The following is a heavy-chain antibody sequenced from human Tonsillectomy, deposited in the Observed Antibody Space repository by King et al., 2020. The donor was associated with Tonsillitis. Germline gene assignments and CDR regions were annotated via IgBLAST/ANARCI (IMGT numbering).Heavy chain of an antibody. J-gene: IGHJ5*02. CDR2: INPSDGST. CDR3: ARGSEGYSSSWSYWFDP. CDR1: GYTFTSYY. V-gene: IGHV1-46*03. Sequence: VQLVQSGAEVKKPGASVKVSCKASGYTFTSYYMQWVRQAPGQGLEWMGIINPSDGSTNYAQKFQGRVTMTRDTSTSTVYMELSSLRSEDTAVYYCARGSEGYSSSWSYWFDPWGPGTLVTVSS. D-gene: IGHD6-13*01.